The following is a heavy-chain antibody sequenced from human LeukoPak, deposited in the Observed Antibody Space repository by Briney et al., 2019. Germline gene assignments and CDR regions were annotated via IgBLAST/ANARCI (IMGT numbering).Heavy chain of an antibody. J-gene: IGHJ6*03. D-gene: IGHD5-12*01. V-gene: IGHV4-4*07. CDR2: IYTSGST. CDR1: GGSISTYY. Sequence: NPSETLSLTCTVSGGSISTYYWSWIRQPAGKGLEWIGRIYTSGSTNYNPSLKSRVTMSVDTSKNQFSLKLSSVTAADTAVYYCARVKSGYDRRYYYYMDVWGKGTTVTISS. CDR3: ARVKSGYDRRYYYYMDV.